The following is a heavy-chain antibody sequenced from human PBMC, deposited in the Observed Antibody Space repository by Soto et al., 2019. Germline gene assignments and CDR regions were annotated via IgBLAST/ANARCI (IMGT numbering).Heavy chain of an antibody. CDR3: ARVLRYFDWIIDY. J-gene: IGHJ4*02. V-gene: IGHV3-33*01. CDR2: IWYDGSKK. CDR1: GFIFNNHG. Sequence: PGGSLRLSCEVSGFIFNNHGMHWVRQAPGKGLEWVAVIWYDGSKKYYVDSVKGRFTISRDNSKNTVYLQMNSLRAEDTAVYYCARVLRYFDWIIDYWGQGTLVTVSS. D-gene: IGHD3-9*01.